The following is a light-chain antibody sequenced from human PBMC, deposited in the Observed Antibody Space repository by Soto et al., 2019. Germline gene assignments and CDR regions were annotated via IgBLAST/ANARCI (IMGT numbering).Light chain of an antibody. J-gene: IGLJ2*01. CDR3: SSYAGRDTYMT. Sequence: QSALTQPPSASGSPGQSVAISCTGSSSDVGGYNYVSWYQHHPGKAPKLILYEVNQRPSGVSDRFSGSKFGNTASLAVSGLQAEDEADYYCSSYAGRDTYMTFGGGTKLTVL. CDR1: SSDVGGYNY. V-gene: IGLV2-8*01. CDR2: EVN.